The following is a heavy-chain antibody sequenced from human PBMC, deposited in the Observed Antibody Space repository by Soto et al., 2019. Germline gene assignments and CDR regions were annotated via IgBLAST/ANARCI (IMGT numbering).Heavy chain of an antibody. V-gene: IGHV1-69*02. Sequence: QVQLVQSGAEVKKPGSSVKVSCQASGGTFSSYTISWVRQAPGQGLEWMGRIIPILGIANYAQKFQGRVTITADKSTSTAYMELSSLRSEDTAVYYCARGECPTGHDYGDYCGQGTLVTDSS. CDR2: IIPILGIA. CDR1: GGTFSSYT. D-gene: IGHD3-10*01. J-gene: IGHJ4*02. CDR3: ARGECPTGHDYGDY.